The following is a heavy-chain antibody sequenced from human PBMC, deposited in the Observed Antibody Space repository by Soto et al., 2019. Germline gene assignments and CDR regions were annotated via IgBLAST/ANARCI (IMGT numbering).Heavy chain of an antibody. V-gene: IGHV3-23*01. CDR3: AKSEEASGLLTTYNDY. CDR2: LTGSGATT. Sequence: HLLESGGGLVQPGGSLRLSCAASGFTFSTYAMNWVRQAPGKGLEWVSGLTGSGATTYYADSVKGRFTISRDNSKNTLYLQMSTLRAEDTALYHCAKSEEASGLLTTYNDYWGQGTLVTVSS. D-gene: IGHD3-3*01. J-gene: IGHJ4*02. CDR1: GFTFSTYA.